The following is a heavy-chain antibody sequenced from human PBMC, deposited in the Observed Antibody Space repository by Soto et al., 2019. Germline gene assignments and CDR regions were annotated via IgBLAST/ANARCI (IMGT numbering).Heavy chain of an antibody. CDR3: ARSGEHPLDY. J-gene: IGHJ4*01. Sequence: ASVKVSCKTSGYAFPHYVINWVRQAPGHGLEWMGFSTHTGNTNYAQNFQGRVVLTTDTSTSTAYMEVTSLRSDDTAVYYCARSGEHPLDYGG. D-gene: IGHD2-15*01. V-gene: IGHV1-18*01. CDR1: GYAFPHYV. CDR2: STHTGNT.